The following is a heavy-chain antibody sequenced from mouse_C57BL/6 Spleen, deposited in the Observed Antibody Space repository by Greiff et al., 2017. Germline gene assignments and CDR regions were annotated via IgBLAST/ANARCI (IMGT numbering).Heavy chain of an antibody. CDR2: IDPSDSYT. CDR1: GYTFTSYW. CDR3: ARYGSSRNYYAMDY. V-gene: IGHV1-69*01. Sequence: QVQLQQPGAELVMPGASVKLSCKASGYTFTSYWMHWVKQRPGQGLEWIGEIDPSDSYTNYNQKFKGKSTLTVDKSSSTAYMQLSILTSEDSAVYYCARYGSSRNYYAMDYWGQGTSVTVSS. D-gene: IGHD1-1*01. J-gene: IGHJ4*01.